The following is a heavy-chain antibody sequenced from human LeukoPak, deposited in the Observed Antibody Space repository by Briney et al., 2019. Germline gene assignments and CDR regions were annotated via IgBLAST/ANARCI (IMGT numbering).Heavy chain of an antibody. V-gene: IGHV1-69*05. CDR1: GGTFSSYA. J-gene: IGHJ4*02. D-gene: IGHD6-13*01. CDR3: ARGPRAAADDY. Sequence: EASVKVSCKASGGTFSSYAISWVRQAPGQGLEWMGGIIPIFGTANYAQKFQGRVTITRDTSASTAYMELSGLTSEDTAVYYCARGPRAAADDYWGQXTLXXVSS. CDR2: IIPIFGTA.